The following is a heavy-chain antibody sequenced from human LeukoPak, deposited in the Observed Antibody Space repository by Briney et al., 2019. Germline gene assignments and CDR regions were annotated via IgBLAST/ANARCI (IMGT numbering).Heavy chain of an antibody. CDR2: INPNSGGT. V-gene: IGHV1-2*02. CDR1: GYTFTGYY. Sequence: ASVKVSCKASGYTFTGYYMHWVRQAPGQGLEWMGWINPNSGGTNYAQKFQGRVTMTRDTSISTAYMELSRLRSDDTAVYYCARESPYCSSTSCFEFDYRGQGTLVTVSS. D-gene: IGHD2-2*01. J-gene: IGHJ4*02. CDR3: ARESPYCSSTSCFEFDY.